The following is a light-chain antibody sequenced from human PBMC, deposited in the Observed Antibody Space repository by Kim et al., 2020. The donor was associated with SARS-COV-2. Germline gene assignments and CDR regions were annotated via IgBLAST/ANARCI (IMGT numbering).Light chain of an antibody. CDR3: QQYYSYPVT. Sequence: SASVGDRVIITCRASQSIYTSLVWYQHKPGKAPNLLIYKASNLESGVPSRFSGSGSGTEFTLTISSLQPDDCGTYYCQQYYSYPVTFGQGTKLEI. V-gene: IGKV1-5*03. J-gene: IGKJ2*01. CDR2: KAS. CDR1: QSIYTS.